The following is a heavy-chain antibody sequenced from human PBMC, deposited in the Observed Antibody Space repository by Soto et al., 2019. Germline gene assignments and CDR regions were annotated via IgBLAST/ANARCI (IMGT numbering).Heavy chain of an antibody. Sequence: EVQLVESGGGLVKPGGSLRLSCAASGFTFSNAWMNWVRQAPGKGLEWVGRIKSKTDGGTTDYAAPVKGRFTISRDDSKNTLYLQINSLKTEDTAVYYCTTDHTVILTSFDYWGQGTLVTVSS. D-gene: IGHD4-17*01. CDR2: IKSKTDGGTT. V-gene: IGHV3-15*07. CDR3: TTDHTVILTSFDY. CDR1: GFTFSNAW. J-gene: IGHJ4*02.